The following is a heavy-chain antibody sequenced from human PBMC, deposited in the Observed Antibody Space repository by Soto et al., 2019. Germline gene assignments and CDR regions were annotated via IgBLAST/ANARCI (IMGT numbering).Heavy chain of an antibody. D-gene: IGHD2-15*01. CDR1: GFTFSSYW. Sequence: GGSLRLSCAASGFTFSSYWMSWVRQAPGKGLEWVANIKQDGSEKYYVDSVKGRFTISRDNAKNSLYLQMNSLRAEDTAVYYCARDFPYCSGGSCYRDYWGQGTLVTVSS. J-gene: IGHJ4*02. CDR3: ARDFPYCSGGSCYRDY. CDR2: IKQDGSEK. V-gene: IGHV3-7*01.